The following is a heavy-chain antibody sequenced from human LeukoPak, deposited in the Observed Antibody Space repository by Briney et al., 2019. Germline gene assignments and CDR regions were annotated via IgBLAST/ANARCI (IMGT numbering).Heavy chain of an antibody. CDR2: ISWDSGSI. Sequence: GRSLRLSCAASGFTFDDYAMHWVRQPPGKGLEWVSGISWDSGSIGYADSVKGRFTISRDNAKNSLYLQMNSLRAEDMALYYCAKGSSGWYYFDYWGQGTLVTVSS. CDR1: GFTFDDYA. CDR3: AKGSSGWYYFDY. D-gene: IGHD6-19*01. V-gene: IGHV3-9*03. J-gene: IGHJ4*02.